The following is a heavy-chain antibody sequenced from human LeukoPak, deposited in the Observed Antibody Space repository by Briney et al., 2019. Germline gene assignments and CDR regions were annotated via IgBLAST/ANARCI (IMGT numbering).Heavy chain of an antibody. CDR3: ARAVFGESQIDY. D-gene: IGHD3-10*02. J-gene: IGHJ4*02. CDR2: IYYSGST. V-gene: IGHV4-61*05. CDR1: GGSISGTNFY. Sequence: SETLSLTCSVSGGSISGTNFYWGWIRQSPGKGLEWIGYIYYSGSTNYNPSLKSRVTISVDTSKNQFSLKLSSVTAADTAVYYCARAVFGESQIDYWGQGTLVTVSS.